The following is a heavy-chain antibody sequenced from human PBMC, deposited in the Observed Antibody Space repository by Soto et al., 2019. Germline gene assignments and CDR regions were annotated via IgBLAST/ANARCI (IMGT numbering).Heavy chain of an antibody. CDR3: AREAARRYYGSGTPPGLDY. D-gene: IGHD3-10*01. CDR2: IYYSGST. Sequence: SETLSLTCTVSGGSISSGDYYWSWIRQPPGKGLEWIGYIYYSGSTYYNPSLKSRVTISVDTSKNQFSLKLSSVTAADTAVYYCAREAARRYYGSGTPPGLDYWGQGTLVTVSS. V-gene: IGHV4-30-4*01. CDR1: GGSISSGDYY. J-gene: IGHJ4*02.